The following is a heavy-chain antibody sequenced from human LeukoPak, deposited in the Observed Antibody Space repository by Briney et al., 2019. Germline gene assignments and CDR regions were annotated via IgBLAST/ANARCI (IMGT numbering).Heavy chain of an antibody. D-gene: IGHD3-22*01. V-gene: IGHV1-2*02. J-gene: IGHJ4*02. CDR3: AREYGYDSSGYSPVAY. CDR1: GYTFTGYY. CDR2: INPNSGGT. Sequence: SVKVSCKASGYTFTGYYMHWVRQAPGQGLEWMGWINPNSGGTNYAQKFQGRVTMTRDTSISTAYMELSRLRSDDTAVYYCAREYGYDSSGYSPVAYWGQGTLVTVSS.